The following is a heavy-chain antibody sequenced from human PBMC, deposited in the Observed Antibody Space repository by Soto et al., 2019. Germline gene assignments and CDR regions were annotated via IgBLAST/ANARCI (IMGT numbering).Heavy chain of an antibody. J-gene: IGHJ3*02. CDR3: ARDTDYDILTGLDAFDI. V-gene: IGHV1-18*01. D-gene: IGHD3-9*01. CDR2: ISAYNGNT. Sequence: ASVKVSCKASGYTFTSYSISWVRQAPGQGLEWMGWISAYNGNTNYAQKLQGRVTMTTDTSTSTAYMELRSLRSDDTAVYYCARDTDYDILTGLDAFDIWGQGTMVTVSS. CDR1: GYTFTSYS.